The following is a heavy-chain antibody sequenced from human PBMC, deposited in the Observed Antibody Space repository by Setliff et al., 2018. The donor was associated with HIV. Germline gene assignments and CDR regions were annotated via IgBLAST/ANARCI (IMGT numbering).Heavy chain of an antibody. CDR3: VRDTFDGRSYYGWDV. J-gene: IGHJ6*02. Sequence: GGSLRLSCAASGFTFNNYWMNWVRQVPGKGLVWVARISPDGRSTTHADAVKGRFTISRDNAKNTLYLHMNSLRAEDTSVYYCVRDTFDGRSYYGWDVWGQGTTVTVSS. CDR1: GFTFNNYW. CDR2: ISPDGRST. D-gene: IGHD3-9*01. V-gene: IGHV3-74*01.